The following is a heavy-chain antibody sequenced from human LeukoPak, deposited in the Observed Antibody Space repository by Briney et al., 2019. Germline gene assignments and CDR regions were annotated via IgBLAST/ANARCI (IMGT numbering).Heavy chain of an antibody. CDR2: IYSGGST. V-gene: IGHV3-53*01. CDR3: ARGKDQLLSIPLDV. J-gene: IGHJ6*02. CDR1: GFTVSSNY. Sequence: GGSLRLSCAASGFTVSSNYMSWVRQAPGKGLEWVSVIYSGGSTYYADSVKGRFTISRDNSKNTLYLQMNSLRAEDTAVYYCARGKDQLLSIPLDVWGQGTTVTVSS. D-gene: IGHD2-2*01.